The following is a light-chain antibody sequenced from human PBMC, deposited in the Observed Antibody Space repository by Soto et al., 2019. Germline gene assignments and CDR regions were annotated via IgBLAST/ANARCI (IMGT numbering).Light chain of an antibody. Sequence: EIVLTQSPGTLSLSPGERATLSCRASQSISSSYLAWYQQKPGQAPRLLMYGASSRATGIPDRFSGSGSGTDFTLTISRLEPEDFAVYYCQQYGNSPITFGQGTRLEI. CDR2: GAS. CDR3: QQYGNSPIT. CDR1: QSISSSY. J-gene: IGKJ5*01. V-gene: IGKV3-20*01.